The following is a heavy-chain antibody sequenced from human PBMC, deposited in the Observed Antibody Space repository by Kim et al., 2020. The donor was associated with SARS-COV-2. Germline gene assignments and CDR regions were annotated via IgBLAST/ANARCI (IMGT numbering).Heavy chain of an antibody. D-gene: IGHD1-1*01. Sequence: ASVKVSCKTSGYTFTSYDINWVRQATGQGLEWMGWMNPNTGNTGYAQKFQGRVTMTRNTSTSTAYMELSSVRSDDTAVYYCARGPRRLEPNYGKLDFWG. V-gene: IGHV1-8*01. CDR2: MNPNTGNT. CDR3: ARGPRRLEPNYGKLDF. CDR1: GYTFTSYD. J-gene: IGHJ4*01.